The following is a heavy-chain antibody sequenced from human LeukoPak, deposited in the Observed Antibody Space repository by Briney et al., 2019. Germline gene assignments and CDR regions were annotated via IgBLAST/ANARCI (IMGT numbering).Heavy chain of an antibody. Sequence: SQTLSLTCAISGDSVSSNSAAWNWIRQSPLRGLEWLGRTYYRSKWYNDYAVSVKSRITINPDTSKNQFSLQLNSVTPEDTAVYYCARGFGSAVAGTSWFDPWGQGTLVTVSS. CDR1: GDSVSSNSAA. D-gene: IGHD6-19*01. J-gene: IGHJ5*02. CDR2: TYYRSKWYN. CDR3: ARGFGSAVAGTSWFDP. V-gene: IGHV6-1*01.